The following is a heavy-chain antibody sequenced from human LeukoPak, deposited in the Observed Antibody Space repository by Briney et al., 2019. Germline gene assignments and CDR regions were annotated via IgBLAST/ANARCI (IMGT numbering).Heavy chain of an antibody. J-gene: IGHJ4*02. D-gene: IGHD3-16*02. CDR2: IRYDGSNK. V-gene: IGHV3-30*02. CDR1: GFTFSSYG. Sequence: PGGSLRLSCAASGFTFSSYGMHWVRQAPGKGLEWVAFIRYDGSNKYYADPVKGRFTISRDNSKNTLYLQMNSLRAEDTAVYYCARDEGELSFPSDYWGQGTLVTVSS. CDR3: ARDEGELSFPSDY.